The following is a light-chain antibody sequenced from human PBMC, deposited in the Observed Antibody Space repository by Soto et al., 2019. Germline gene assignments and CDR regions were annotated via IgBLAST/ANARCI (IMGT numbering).Light chain of an antibody. J-gene: IGKJ2*01. Sequence: EIVLTQSPGTLSLSPGERATLSCRAIQSFGDISLAWYQQRPGQAPRLLIYHASSRATDIPDRFSGSGSGTDFTLTISRLEPEDFAVYYCQQYGSSPHTFGQGTKLDIK. CDR3: QQYGSSPHT. V-gene: IGKV3-20*01. CDR2: HAS. CDR1: QSFGDIS.